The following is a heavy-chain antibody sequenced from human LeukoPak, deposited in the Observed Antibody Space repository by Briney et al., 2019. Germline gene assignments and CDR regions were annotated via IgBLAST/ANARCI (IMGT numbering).Heavy chain of an antibody. Sequence: ASVKVSCKAPGYTFTGYYMHWVRQAPGQGLEWMGWINPNSGGTNYAQKFQGRVTMTRDTSISTAYMELSRLRSDDTAVYYCARGGDYYDSSGYQPWGQGTLVTVSS. V-gene: IGHV1-2*02. CDR1: GYTFTGYY. CDR3: ARGGDYYDSSGYQP. CDR2: INPNSGGT. D-gene: IGHD3-22*01. J-gene: IGHJ5*02.